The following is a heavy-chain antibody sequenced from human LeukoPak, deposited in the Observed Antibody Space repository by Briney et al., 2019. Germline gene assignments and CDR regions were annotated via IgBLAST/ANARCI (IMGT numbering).Heavy chain of an antibody. J-gene: IGHJ6*02. Sequence: PGESLKISCQGSGYSFTSYWIGWVRQMPGKGLEWMGIIYPGDSDTRYSPSFQGQVTISADKSISTAYLQWSSLKASDTAMYYCARSFHRITIFGVVKNYGMDVWGQGTTVTVSS. CDR1: GYSFTSYW. CDR3: ARSFHRITIFGVVKNYGMDV. D-gene: IGHD3-3*01. CDR2: IYPGDSDT. V-gene: IGHV5-51*01.